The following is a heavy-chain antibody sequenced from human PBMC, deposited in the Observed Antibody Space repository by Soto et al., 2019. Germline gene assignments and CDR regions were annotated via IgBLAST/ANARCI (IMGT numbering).Heavy chain of an antibody. CDR2: ISAYNGNT. J-gene: IGHJ5*02. CDR1: GYTFTSYG. V-gene: IGHV1-18*04. Sequence: GASVKVSCKASGYTFTSYGISWVRQAPGQGLEWMGWISAYNGNTNYAQKLQGRVTMTTDTSTSTAYMGLRSLRSDDTAVYYCARDPIAAAGQNWFDPWGQGTLVTVSS. D-gene: IGHD6-13*01. CDR3: ARDPIAAAGQNWFDP.